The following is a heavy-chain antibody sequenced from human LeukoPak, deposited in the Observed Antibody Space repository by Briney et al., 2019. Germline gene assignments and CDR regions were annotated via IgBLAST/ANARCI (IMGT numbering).Heavy chain of an antibody. V-gene: IGHV4-31*03. CDR2: IYYSGST. Sequence: SETLSLTCTVSGVSISSGGYYWSWIRQHPGKGLEWIGYIYYSGSTYYNPSLKSRVTISVDTSKNQFSLKLSSVTAADTAVYYCARARKYYYGSGANGWFDPWGQGTLVTVSS. CDR1: GVSISSGGYY. D-gene: IGHD3-10*01. CDR3: ARARKYYYGSGANGWFDP. J-gene: IGHJ5*02.